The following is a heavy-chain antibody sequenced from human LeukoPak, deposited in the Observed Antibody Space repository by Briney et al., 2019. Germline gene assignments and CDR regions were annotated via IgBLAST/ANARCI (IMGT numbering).Heavy chain of an antibody. CDR1: GHTFTSYG. J-gene: IGHJ5*02. Sequence: ASVKVSCKASGHTFTSYGISWVRQAPGQGLEWMGWISAYNGNTNYAQKLQGRVTMTTDTSTSTAYMELRSLRSDDTAVYYCARSSYGYVWFDPWGQGTLVTVSS. V-gene: IGHV1-18*01. CDR3: ARSSYGYVWFDP. D-gene: IGHD5-18*01. CDR2: ISAYNGNT.